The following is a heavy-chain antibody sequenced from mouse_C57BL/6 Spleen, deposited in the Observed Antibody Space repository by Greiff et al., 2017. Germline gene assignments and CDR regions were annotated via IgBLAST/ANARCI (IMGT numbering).Heavy chain of an antibody. J-gene: IGHJ4*01. CDR2: IHPNSGST. D-gene: IGHD1-1*01. CDR3: AIHITTGMDY. Sequence: QVHVKQPGAELVKPGASVKLSCKASGYTFTSYWMHWVKQRPGQGLEWIGMIHPNSGSTNYNEKFKSKATLTVDKSSSTAYMQLSSLTSEDSAVYYCAIHITTGMDYWGQGTSVTVSS. CDR1: GYTFTSYW. V-gene: IGHV1-64*01.